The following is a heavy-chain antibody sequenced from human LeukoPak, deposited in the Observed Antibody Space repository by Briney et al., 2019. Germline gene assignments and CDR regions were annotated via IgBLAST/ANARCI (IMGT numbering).Heavy chain of an antibody. CDR2: ISSSGRTI. CDR1: GFTFSDYY. CDR3: ARVPGGDLVDY. J-gene: IGHJ4*02. V-gene: IGHV3-11*01. Sequence: GGSLRLSGAASGFTFSDYYRSWLRQAPGKGLQWGACISSSGRTIYYADSVKGRFAISRDNARNSVYLQMSSLRAEDTALYYCARVPGGDLVDYWGQGTLVTVSS. D-gene: IGHD6-6*01.